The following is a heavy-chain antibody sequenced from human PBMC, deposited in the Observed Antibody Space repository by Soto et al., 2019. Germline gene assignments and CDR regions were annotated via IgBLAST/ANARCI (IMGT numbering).Heavy chain of an antibody. CDR3: ARGGYYDNVWGKLSHYGLDK. Sequence: SETLSLTCTVSGGSISSSSYYWGWIRQPPGKGLEWIGSIYYSGSTYYNPSLKSRVTISVDTSKNQFSLKLSSVTAADTAVYYCARGGYYDNVWGKLSHYGLDKWGQGTSVTVSS. V-gene: IGHV4-39*01. CDR2: IYYSGST. CDR1: GGSISSSSYY. J-gene: IGHJ6*02. D-gene: IGHD3-16*01.